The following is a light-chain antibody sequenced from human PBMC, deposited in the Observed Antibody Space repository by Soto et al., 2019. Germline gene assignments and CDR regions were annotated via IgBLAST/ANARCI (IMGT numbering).Light chain of an antibody. V-gene: IGKV1-5*03. CDR3: QHYNSYSEA. CDR1: QSISSW. CDR2: NAS. Sequence: DIQMTQSRSTRSGSVGDSVTMTWRVSQSISSWLAWYQQTPGKAPKLLIYNASTLKSGVPSRSSGSGSGTEFTLTISTLQPDDFATYYCQHYNSYSEAFGQGTTVDI. J-gene: IGKJ1*01.